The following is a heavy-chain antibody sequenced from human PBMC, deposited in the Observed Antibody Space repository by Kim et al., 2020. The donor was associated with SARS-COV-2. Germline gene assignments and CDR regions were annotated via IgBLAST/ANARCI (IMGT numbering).Heavy chain of an antibody. CDR3: AREAYHLPYWYYYGMDV. CDR1: GFTFSSYG. J-gene: IGHJ6*02. V-gene: IGHV3-33*01. CDR2: IWYDGSYK. D-gene: IGHD2-21*01. Sequence: GGSLRLSCAASGFTFSSYGMHWVRQAPGKGLEWVAVIWYDGSYKYYADSLKGRFTISRDNSKNTLHLQMNSLRAEDTAVYHCAREAYHLPYWYYYGMDVWGQGTTVTVSS.